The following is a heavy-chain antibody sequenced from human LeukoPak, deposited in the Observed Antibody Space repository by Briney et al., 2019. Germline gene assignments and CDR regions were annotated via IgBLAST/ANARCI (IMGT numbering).Heavy chain of an antibody. CDR3: ARRREGHNWFDP. CDR1: GESISGFY. CDR2: IHYTGSV. Sequence: SETLSLTCTVSGESISGFYWNWIRQPPGKGLEWIGYIHYTGSVNYNPSLKSRGTISVDMSKNHFSLRLSAVTGADTAVYYCARRREGHNWFDPWGQGALVTVSS. J-gene: IGHJ5*02. V-gene: IGHV4-59*08.